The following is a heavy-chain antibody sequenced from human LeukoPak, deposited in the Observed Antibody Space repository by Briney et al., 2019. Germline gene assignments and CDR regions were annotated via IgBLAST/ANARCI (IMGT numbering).Heavy chain of an antibody. CDR3: ARPADAGDWFDP. CDR1: GGTFSSYA. D-gene: IGHD2-2*01. CDR2: IIPIFGTA. Sequence: GASVKVSCKASGGTFSSYAISWVRQAPGQGLEWMGGIIPIFGTANYAQKFQGRVTITADESTSTAYMELSSLRSEDTAVYYCARPADAGDWFDPWGQGTLVTVSS. V-gene: IGHV1-69*13. J-gene: IGHJ5*02.